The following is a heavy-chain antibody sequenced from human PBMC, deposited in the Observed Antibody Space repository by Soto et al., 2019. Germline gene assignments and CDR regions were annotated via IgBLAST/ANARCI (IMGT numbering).Heavy chain of an antibody. Sequence: GGSLRLSCAASGFTFSSYAMHWVRQAPGKGLEWVAVISYDGSNKYYADSVKGRFTISRDNSKNTLYLQMNSLRAEDTAVYYCARAAIITIFGVVPSGPYDYWGQGTLVTVSS. V-gene: IGHV3-30-3*01. D-gene: IGHD3-3*01. CDR3: ARAAIITIFGVVPSGPYDY. J-gene: IGHJ4*02. CDR1: GFTFSSYA. CDR2: ISYDGSNK.